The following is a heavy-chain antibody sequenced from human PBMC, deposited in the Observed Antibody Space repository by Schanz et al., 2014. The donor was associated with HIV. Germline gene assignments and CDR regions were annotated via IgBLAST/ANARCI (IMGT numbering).Heavy chain of an antibody. CDR2: IWYDGSNK. Sequence: QVQLVESGGGVVQPGRSLRLSCAASGFTFRSYGMHWVRQAPGKGLEWVAVIWYDGSNKYYADSVKGRFTISRDNSKNTLYLQMNSLRAEDTAVYYCARDKYSNYGYYYYGMDVWGQGTLVSVSS. CDR3: ARDKYSNYGYYYYGMDV. CDR1: GFTFRSYG. V-gene: IGHV3-33*01. D-gene: IGHD4-4*01. J-gene: IGHJ6*02.